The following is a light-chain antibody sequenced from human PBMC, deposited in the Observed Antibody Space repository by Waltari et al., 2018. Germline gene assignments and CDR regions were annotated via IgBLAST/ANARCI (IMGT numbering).Light chain of an antibody. CDR3: QQYFKTPLT. CDR1: QTILYSSSNKNY. CDR2: WAS. Sequence: DIVMTQSPDSLTVSLGERATINCKSSQTILYSSSNKNYLAWYQQKPRQPPKLLIYWASTRESGVPDRFSGTGSGTDFTLTISRLQAEDVAVYYCQQYFKTPLTFGGGTKGEIK. J-gene: IGKJ4*01. V-gene: IGKV4-1*01.